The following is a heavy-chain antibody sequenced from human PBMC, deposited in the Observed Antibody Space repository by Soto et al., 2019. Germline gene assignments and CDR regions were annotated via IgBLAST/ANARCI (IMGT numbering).Heavy chain of an antibody. D-gene: IGHD1-26*01. CDR3: ARGGDYSGSPNNVYVMDV. CDR2: INPNSGGT. Sequence: QVQLVQSGAEVKKPGASVKVSCKAFGYTFTGYYMHWVRQAPGQGLEWMGWINPNSGGTNYAQKFQGRVTMTRDTSISTAYMELSRLRSDDTAVYYCARGGDYSGSPNNVYVMDVWGQGTTVTVSS. CDR1: GYTFTGYY. J-gene: IGHJ6*02. V-gene: IGHV1-2*02.